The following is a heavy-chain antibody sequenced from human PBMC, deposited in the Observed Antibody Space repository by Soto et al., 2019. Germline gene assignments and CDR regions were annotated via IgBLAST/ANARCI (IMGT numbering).Heavy chain of an antibody. CDR2: ISADNGNT. Sequence: QVHLVQSGAEVKKPGASVKVSCKASGYTFTSYGITWVRQAPGQGLEWMGWISADNGNTDYAQKLQGRVIVTRDTTPSTAYMELRRLISDDTAVYYCARGRYGDYWGQGALVTVSS. J-gene: IGHJ4*02. V-gene: IGHV1-18*01. CDR3: ARGRYGDY. D-gene: IGHD1-1*01. CDR1: GYTFTSYG.